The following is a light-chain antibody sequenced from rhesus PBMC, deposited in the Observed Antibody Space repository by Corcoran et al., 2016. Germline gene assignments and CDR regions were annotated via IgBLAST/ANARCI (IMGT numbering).Light chain of an antibody. CDR2: AVS. J-gene: IGKJ4*01. CDR1: QGISTY. V-gene: IGKV1-43*02. Sequence: DIQMTQSPSSLSASVGDRVTITCRASQGISTYLNWSPQKPGKAHKRLTDAVSSLGSGVPSRFSGSGSGTDFTLPISSLQPEEFATYYCLQYNSDPLTFGGGTEVEIK. CDR3: LQYNSDPLT.